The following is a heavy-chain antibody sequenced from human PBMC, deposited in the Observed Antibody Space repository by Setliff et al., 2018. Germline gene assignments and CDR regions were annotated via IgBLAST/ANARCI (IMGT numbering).Heavy chain of an antibody. V-gene: IGHV3-15*01. CDR3: ATGPRDSRNYLNWLGS. Sequence: GSLRLSCSVSGITFKNAWMTWVRQAPGKGPQWVGRIKSSIEGATSDYGAPARGRFTISRDDSKNMIHLQMNNLKIEDTGFYFCATGPRDSRNYLNWLGSWGRGTLVTVSS. CDR1: GITFKNAW. J-gene: IGHJ5*01. D-gene: IGHD4-4*01. CDR2: IKSSIEGATS.